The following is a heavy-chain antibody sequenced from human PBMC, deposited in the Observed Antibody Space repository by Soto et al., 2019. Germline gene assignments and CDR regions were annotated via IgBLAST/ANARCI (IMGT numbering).Heavy chain of an antibody. J-gene: IGHJ4*02. CDR2: INPNSGGT. D-gene: IGHD1-1*01. CDR1: VYTFSDYY. V-gene: IGHV1-2*02. Sequence: ASVKVSCNASVYTFSDYYIHWVRQAPGQGLEWMGWINPNSGGTKYAPKFQGGVTMTRDTSITTAYMELSRLRSGDTAVYYCAREPATAKPEGVDFWGQGTLVTFSS. CDR3: AREPATAKPEGVDF.